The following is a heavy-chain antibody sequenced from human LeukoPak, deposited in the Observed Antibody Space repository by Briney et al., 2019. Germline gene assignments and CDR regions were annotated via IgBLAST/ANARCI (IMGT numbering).Heavy chain of an antibody. Sequence: GASVEVSCKASGYTFTNYAIHWVHQAPGQRLEWMGWINGGNGNTKYSQKFQGRVIITRDTSASTAYMELSSLTSEDTAVYYCARDRVRDGYNPGGDWGQGTLVTVSS. CDR1: GYTFTNYA. CDR2: INGGNGNT. D-gene: IGHD5-24*01. V-gene: IGHV1-3*01. CDR3: ARDRVRDGYNPGGD. J-gene: IGHJ4*02.